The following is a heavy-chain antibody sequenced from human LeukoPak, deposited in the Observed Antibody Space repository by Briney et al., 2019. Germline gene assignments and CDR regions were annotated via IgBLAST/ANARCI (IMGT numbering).Heavy chain of an antibody. D-gene: IGHD4-17*01. V-gene: IGHV3-20*04. J-gene: IGHJ4*02. CDR2: INWNGGST. Sequence: GGSLRLSCAASGFTFDDYGMSWVRQAPGKGLDWVSGINWNGGSTGYADSVKGRFTISRDNAKNSLYLQMNSLRAEDTALYYCARDDYGDYYFDYWGQGTLVTVSS. CDR1: GFTFDDYG. CDR3: ARDDYGDYYFDY.